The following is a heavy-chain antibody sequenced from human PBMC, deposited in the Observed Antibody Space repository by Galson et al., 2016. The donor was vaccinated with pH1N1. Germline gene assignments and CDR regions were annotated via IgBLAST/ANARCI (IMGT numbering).Heavy chain of an antibody. Sequence: ETPSLTCSVYGGSISSETYYWGWIRPPPGEGLEWIGGIHYSRTSYHKPYLKSRVTFSVDKSKNQFSLNVTSVTAADTSVYYCARAGGILYDFDYWGQGSLVTVTS. CDR1: GGSISSETYY. CDR2: IHYSRTS. CDR3: ARAGGILYDFDY. J-gene: IGHJ4*02. V-gene: IGHV4-39*07. D-gene: IGHD2-8*01.